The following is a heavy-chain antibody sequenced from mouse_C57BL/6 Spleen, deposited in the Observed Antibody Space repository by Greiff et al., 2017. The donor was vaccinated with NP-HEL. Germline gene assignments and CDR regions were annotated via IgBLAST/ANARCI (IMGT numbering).Heavy chain of an antibody. D-gene: IGHD1-1*02. CDR2: INPGSGGT. CDR3: ARYSGGYWYFDV. Sequence: VQLQESGAELVRPGTSVKVSCKASGYAFTNYLIEWVKQRPGQGLEWIGVINPGSGGTNYNEKFKGKATLTADKSSSTAYMQLSSLTSEDSAVSFCARYSGGYWYFDVWGTETPVTVSS. V-gene: IGHV1-54*01. J-gene: IGHJ1*03. CDR1: GYAFTNYL.